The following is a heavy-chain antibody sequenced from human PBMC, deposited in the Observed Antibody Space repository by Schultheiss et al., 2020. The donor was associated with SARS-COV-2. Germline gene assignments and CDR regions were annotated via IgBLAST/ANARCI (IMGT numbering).Heavy chain of an antibody. V-gene: IGHV4-31*03. CDR3: ARGLGFGEFFDY. CDR2: IYHSGST. Sequence: SETLSLTCTVSGGSISSGGYYWSWIRQHPGKGLEWIGYIYHSGSTYYNPSLKSRVTISVDTSKNQFSLRLSSVTAADTAVYYCARGLGFGEFFDYWGQGTLVTVSS. CDR1: GGSISSGGYY. D-gene: IGHD3-10*01. J-gene: IGHJ4*02.